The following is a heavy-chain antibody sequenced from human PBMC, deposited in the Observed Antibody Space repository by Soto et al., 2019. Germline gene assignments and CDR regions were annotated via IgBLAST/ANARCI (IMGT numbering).Heavy chain of an antibody. Sequence: GASVKVSCKASGYTFTSYAMHWVRQAPGQRLEWMGWINAGNGNTKYSQKFQGRVTITTDTSATTAYMELSSLTSEDTAVYYCARDKDRLQLGGNYHYIMDVWGQGTTVTVSS. CDR2: INAGNGNT. V-gene: IGHV1-3*01. CDR1: GYTFTSYA. J-gene: IGHJ6*02. CDR3: ARDKDRLQLGGNYHYIMDV. D-gene: IGHD4-4*01.